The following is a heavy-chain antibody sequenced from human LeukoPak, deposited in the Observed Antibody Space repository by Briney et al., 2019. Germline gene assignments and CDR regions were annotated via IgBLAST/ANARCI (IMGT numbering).Heavy chain of an antibody. J-gene: IGHJ4*02. D-gene: IGHD2-2*01. CDR2: IWYDGSNK. Sequence: GGSLRLSCAASGFTFSSYGMHWVRQAPGKGLEWVAVIWYDGSNKYYADSVKGRFTISRDNSKNTLYLQMNSLRAEDTAVYYCARGYCSSTRCHFDYWGQGTLVTVSS. V-gene: IGHV3-30*19. CDR1: GFTFSSYG. CDR3: ARGYCSSTRCHFDY.